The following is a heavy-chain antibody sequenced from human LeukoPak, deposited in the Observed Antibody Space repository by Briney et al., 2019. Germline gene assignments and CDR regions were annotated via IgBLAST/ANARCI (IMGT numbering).Heavy chain of an antibody. V-gene: IGHV3-23*01. CDR1: GFTFSSYA. CDR3: ASSTYNYDYALDV. J-gene: IGHJ6*02. CDR2: IGGSIGST. Sequence: GGSLRLSCAASGFTFSSYAMSWVRQPPGKGLEWVSAIGGSIGSTYYADSVKGRFTVSRDNSKYTLYLQMNSLRVEDTAVYYCASSTYNYDYALDVWGQGTTVTVSS. D-gene: IGHD5-24*01.